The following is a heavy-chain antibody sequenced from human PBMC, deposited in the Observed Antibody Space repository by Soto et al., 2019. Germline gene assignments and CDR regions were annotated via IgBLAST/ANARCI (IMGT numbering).Heavy chain of an antibody. J-gene: IGHJ4*02. CDR3: AKAPLWYGTGSGYFDD. Sequence: EVQLLESGGGLVQPGGSLRLSCAASGFTFSNFAMSWVRQAPGKGLAWVSTISGGGDRPYYADSVRGRFTISRDNSKDTLYVQMNRLRAEDTAVYYCAKAPLWYGTGSGYFDDWGQGILVTVSS. CDR2: ISGGGDRP. CDR1: GFTFSNFA. D-gene: IGHD3-10*01. V-gene: IGHV3-23*01.